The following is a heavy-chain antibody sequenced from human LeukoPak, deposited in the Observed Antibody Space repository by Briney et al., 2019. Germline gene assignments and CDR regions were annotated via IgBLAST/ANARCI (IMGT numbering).Heavy chain of an antibody. J-gene: IGHJ5*02. CDR3: ARLGDRGYDAKGFDP. V-gene: IGHV4-61*02. CDR1: GGSISNGSYY. D-gene: IGHD5-12*01. Sequence: PSQTLSLTCTASGGSISNGSYYWSWIRQPAGKGLEWIVRNYTSGSTNYNPSIKSRVTISENATNKQFSLKLSSGTGADWAVYYCARLGDRGYDAKGFDPWGQGTLVTVSS. CDR2: NYTSGST.